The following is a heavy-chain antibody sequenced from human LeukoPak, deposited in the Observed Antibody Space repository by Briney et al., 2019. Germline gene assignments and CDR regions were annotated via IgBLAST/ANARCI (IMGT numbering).Heavy chain of an antibody. CDR3: AKVVGATTRGYFDY. D-gene: IGHD1-26*01. CDR1: GFTFSSYA. Sequence: GGSLRLSCAASGFTFSSYAMSWVRQAPGKGLEWVSTISGSGGSTYYADSVKGRFTISRDNSKNTLYLQMNSLRAEDTAVYYCAKVVGATTRGYFDYWGQGTMVTVSS. J-gene: IGHJ4*02. CDR2: ISGSGGST. V-gene: IGHV3-23*01.